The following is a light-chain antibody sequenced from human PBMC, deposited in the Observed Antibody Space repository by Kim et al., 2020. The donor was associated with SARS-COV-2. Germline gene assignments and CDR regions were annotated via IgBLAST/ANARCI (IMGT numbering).Light chain of an antibody. CDR1: KLGDKY. CDR2: RDN. J-gene: IGLJ1*01. V-gene: IGLV3-1*01. CDR3: QAWDSSIYV. Sequence: SYELTQPPSVSVSPGQTASITCSGDKLGDKYASWYQQKPGQSTVVVIFRDNRRPSGIPERFSGSNSGNTATLNISGTQAMDEADYYCQAWDSSIYVFGTGTKVTVL.